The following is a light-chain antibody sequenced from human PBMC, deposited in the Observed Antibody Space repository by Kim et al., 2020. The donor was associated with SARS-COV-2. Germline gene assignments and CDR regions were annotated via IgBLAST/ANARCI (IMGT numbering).Light chain of an antibody. Sequence: AWGQTVTITCQGGSLRYYYATWYQQKPGQAPVVVIYGKNNRPSGIPDRFSGSRSGNTASLTITGTQAEDEADYYCDSRDSSGNHWLFGGGTQLTVL. CDR3: DSRDSSGNHWL. V-gene: IGLV3-19*01. J-gene: IGLJ3*02. CDR1: SLRYYY. CDR2: GKN.